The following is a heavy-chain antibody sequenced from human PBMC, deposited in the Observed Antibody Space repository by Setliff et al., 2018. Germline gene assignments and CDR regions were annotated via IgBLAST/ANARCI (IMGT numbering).Heavy chain of an antibody. D-gene: IGHD3-10*01. J-gene: IGHJ4*02. CDR3: ARVTRSASGTYYLLDY. V-gene: IGHV4-4*07. CDR1: GGSISSYY. CDR2: IYTSGST. Sequence: SETLSLTCTVSGGSISSYYWSWIRQPAGKGLEWIGRIYTSGSTNYNPSLKSRVTMSVDTSKDHFSLKLTSVTAADTAIYYCARVTRSASGTYYLLDYWGQGTLVTVSS.